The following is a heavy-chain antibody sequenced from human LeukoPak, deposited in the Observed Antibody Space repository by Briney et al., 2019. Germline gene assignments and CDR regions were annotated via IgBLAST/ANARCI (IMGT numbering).Heavy chain of an antibody. J-gene: IGHJ4*02. CDR3: ATPLGGYSNPEFDY. CDR2: IIPIFGTA. V-gene: IGHV1-69*13. D-gene: IGHD4-11*01. Sequence: ASVKVSCKASGGTFSSYAISWVRQAPGQGLEWMGGIIPIFGTANYAQKFQGRVTITADESTSTAYMELSSLRSEDTAVYYCATPLGGYSNPEFDYWGQGTLVTVSS. CDR1: GGTFSSYA.